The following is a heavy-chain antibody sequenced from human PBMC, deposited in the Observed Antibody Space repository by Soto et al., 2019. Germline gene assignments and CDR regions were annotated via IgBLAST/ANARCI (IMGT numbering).Heavy chain of an antibody. CDR3: ARAAHCSSTSCYYYYMDV. Sequence: SETLSLTCTVSGGSISSYYWSWIRQPPGKGLEWIGYIYYSGSTNYNPSLKSRVTISVDTSKNQFSLKLSSVTAADTAVYYCARAAHCSSTSCYYYYMDVWGKGTTVTVSS. J-gene: IGHJ6*03. CDR2: IYYSGST. V-gene: IGHV4-59*08. CDR1: GGSISSYY. D-gene: IGHD2-2*01.